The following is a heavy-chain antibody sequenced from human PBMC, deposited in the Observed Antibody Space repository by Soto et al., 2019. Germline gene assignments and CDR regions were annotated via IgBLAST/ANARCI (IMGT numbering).Heavy chain of an antibody. CDR3: ATSGLAMPYSARHWFDT. V-gene: IGHV3-21*01. CDR1: GFTFSTYG. D-gene: IGHD3-22*01. CDR2: ISDSGHYI. J-gene: IGHJ5*01. Sequence: GGSLRLSCAASGFTFSTYGMNWVRQAPGKGLEWLSSISDSGHYIYYADSVKGRFTISRDNAKNSLFLQMNSPRGEDTAVYYCATSGLAMPYSARHWFDTWGHGTLVTVSS.